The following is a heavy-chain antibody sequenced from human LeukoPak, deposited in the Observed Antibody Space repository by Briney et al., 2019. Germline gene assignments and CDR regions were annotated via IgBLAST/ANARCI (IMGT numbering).Heavy chain of an antibody. J-gene: IGHJ4*02. D-gene: IGHD3-9*01. CDR2: IYSGGST. CDR1: GFTVSSNY. Sequence: GGSLRLSCAASGFTVSSNYMSWVRQAPGKGLEWVSVIYSGGSTYYADSVKGRFTISRDNSKNTLYLQMNSLRAEDTAVYYCARDGSLNGYYYFDYWGQGTLVTVSS. V-gene: IGHV3-66*01. CDR3: ARDGSLNGYYYFDY.